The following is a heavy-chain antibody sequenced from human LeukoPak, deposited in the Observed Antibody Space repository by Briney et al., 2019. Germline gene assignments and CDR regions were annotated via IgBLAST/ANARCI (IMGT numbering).Heavy chain of an antibody. CDR3: ARDGTTVVTTFDY. D-gene: IGHD4-23*01. V-gene: IGHV1-69*04. J-gene: IGHJ4*02. Sequence: ASVKVSCKASGGTFSSYAISWVRQAPGQGLEWMGRIIPIFGIANYAQKFQGRGTITADKSTSTAYMELSSLRSEDTAVYYCARDGTTVVTTFDYWGQGTLVTVSS. CDR2: IIPIFGIA. CDR1: GGTFSSYA.